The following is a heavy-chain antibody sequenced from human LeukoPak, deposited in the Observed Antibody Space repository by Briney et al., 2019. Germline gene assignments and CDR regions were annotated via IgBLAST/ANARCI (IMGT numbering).Heavy chain of an antibody. Sequence: GGSLRLSCAASGFTVSSNYMSWVRQAPGKGLEWVSVIYSGGSTYYADSVKGRFTISRDNSKNTLYLQMNSLRAEDTAVYYCASVQTGRYSSSWHPRGNWFDPWGQGTLVTVSS. D-gene: IGHD6-13*01. CDR3: ASVQTGRYSSSWHPRGNWFDP. V-gene: IGHV3-66*01. CDR1: GFTVSSNY. J-gene: IGHJ5*02. CDR2: IYSGGST.